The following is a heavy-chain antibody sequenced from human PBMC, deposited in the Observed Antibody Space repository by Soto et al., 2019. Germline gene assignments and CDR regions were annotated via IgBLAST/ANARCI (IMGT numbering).Heavy chain of an antibody. D-gene: IGHD1-26*01. J-gene: IGHJ6*03. CDR1: GGSISSYY. Sequence: PSETLSLTCTVSGGSISSYYWSWIRQPPGKGLEWIGYIYYSGSTNYNPSLKSRVTISVDTSKNQFSLKLSSVTAADTAVYYCARAVKAGAIYYYYMDVRGKGTTVTVPS. CDR3: ARAVKAGAIYYYYMDV. V-gene: IGHV4-59*01. CDR2: IYYSGST.